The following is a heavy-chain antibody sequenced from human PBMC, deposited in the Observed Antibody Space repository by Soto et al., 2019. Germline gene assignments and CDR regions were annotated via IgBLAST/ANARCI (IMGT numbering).Heavy chain of an antibody. CDR3: ARGAPGEDYYYYGMDV. Sequence: QVQLVESGGGVVQPGRSLRLSCAASGFTFSSYGMHWVRQAPGKGLEWVAVIWYDGSNKYYADSVKGRFTISRDNSKNTLYLQMNSLRAEDTAVYYCARGAPGEDYYYYGMDVWGQGTTVTVSS. J-gene: IGHJ6*02. CDR2: IWYDGSNK. D-gene: IGHD1-26*01. V-gene: IGHV3-33*01. CDR1: GFTFSSYG.